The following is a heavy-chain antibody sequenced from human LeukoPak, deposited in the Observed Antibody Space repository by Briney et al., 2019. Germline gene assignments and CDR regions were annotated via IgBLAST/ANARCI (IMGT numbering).Heavy chain of an antibody. V-gene: IGHV1-2*02. CDR2: INPNSGGT. Sequence: ASVKVSCTASGYTFTGYYMHWVRQAPGQGLEWMGWINPNSGGTNYAQKFQGRVTMTRDTSISTAYMELSRLRSEDTAVYYCARSSVVVPAAMIGAWGQGTLVTVSS. D-gene: IGHD2-2*01. CDR3: ARSSVVVPAAMIGA. J-gene: IGHJ5*02. CDR1: GYTFTGYY.